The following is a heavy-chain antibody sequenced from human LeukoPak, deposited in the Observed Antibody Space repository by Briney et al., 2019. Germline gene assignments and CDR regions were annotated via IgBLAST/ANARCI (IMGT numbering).Heavy chain of an antibody. CDR3: ARGVAAAWGYYFDY. D-gene: IGHD6-13*01. CDR1: GYTFASYA. J-gene: IGHJ4*02. V-gene: IGHV1-3*01. Sequence: GASVKVSCKASGYTFASYAMHWVRQAPGQRLEWMGWINAGNGNTKYSQKFQGRVTITRDTSASTAYMELSRLRSDDTAVYYCARGVAAAWGYYFDYWGQGTLVTVSS. CDR2: INAGNGNT.